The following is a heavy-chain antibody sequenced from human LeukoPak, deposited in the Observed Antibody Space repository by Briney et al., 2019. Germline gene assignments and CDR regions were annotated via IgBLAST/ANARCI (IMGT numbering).Heavy chain of an antibody. CDR2: IYYSGST. CDR1: GGSISSSSYY. CDR3: ARHAPVTYYYESSGYTPGYYFDY. V-gene: IGHV4-39*01. J-gene: IGHJ4*02. Sequence: PSETLSLTCTVSGGSISSSSYYWGWIRQPPGKGLEWIGSIYYSGSTYYNPSLKSRVTISVDTSKNQFSLKLSSVTAADTAVYYCARHAPVTYYYESSGYTPGYYFDYWGQGTLVTVSS. D-gene: IGHD3-22*01.